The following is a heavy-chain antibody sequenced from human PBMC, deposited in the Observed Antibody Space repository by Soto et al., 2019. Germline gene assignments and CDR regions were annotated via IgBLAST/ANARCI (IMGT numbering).Heavy chain of an antibody. CDR1: GFTFSSYS. CDR3: ARGDYDILPGSYYYGMDV. D-gene: IGHD3-9*01. Sequence: PGGSLKLSCAAPGFTFSSYSMNWVRQAPGKGLEWVSSISSSSSYIYYADSVKGRFTISRDNAKNSLYLQMNSLRAEDTAVYYCARGDYDILPGSYYYGMDVWGQGTTVTVSS. V-gene: IGHV3-21*01. CDR2: ISSSSSYI. J-gene: IGHJ6*02.